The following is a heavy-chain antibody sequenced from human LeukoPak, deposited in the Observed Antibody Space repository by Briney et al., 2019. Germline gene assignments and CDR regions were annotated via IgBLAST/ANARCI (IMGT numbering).Heavy chain of an antibody. Sequence: GXXLRLSCAASGFTFSSCAMGWVRQPPGKGVEWVSSISGSGSNTYYADSVKGGFIISRENSKNTVYLQMNSLRAEDTAIYYCVKRPRGYTYGLYDYWGQGTLVTVSS. D-gene: IGHD5-18*01. J-gene: IGHJ4*02. V-gene: IGHV3-23*01. CDR1: GFTFSSCA. CDR3: VKRPRGYTYGLYDY. CDR2: ISGSGSNT.